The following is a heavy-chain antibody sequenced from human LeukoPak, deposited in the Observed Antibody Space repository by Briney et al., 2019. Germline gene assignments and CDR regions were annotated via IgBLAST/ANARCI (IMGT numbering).Heavy chain of an antibody. D-gene: IGHD4-17*01. V-gene: IGHV3-73*01. J-gene: IGHJ4*02. Sequence: GGSLRLSCAASGFTFSGSAMHRVRQASGKGLEWVGRIRSKANSYATAYAASVKGRFTISRDDSKNTAYLQMNSLKTEDTAVYYCTRRSTTVTTIDYWGQGTLVTVSS. CDR2: IRSKANSYAT. CDR1: GFTFSGSA. CDR3: TRRSTTVTTIDY.